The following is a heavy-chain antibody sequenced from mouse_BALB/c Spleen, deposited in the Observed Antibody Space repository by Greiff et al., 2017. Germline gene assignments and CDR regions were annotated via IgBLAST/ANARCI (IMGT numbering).Heavy chain of an antibody. CDR3: ARCYDYDPYAMDY. CDR1: GYTFTSYY. J-gene: IGHJ4*01. D-gene: IGHD2-4*01. Sequence: QVQLQQSGPELVKPGASVRISCKASGYTFTSYYIHWVKQRPGQGLEWIGWIYPGNVNTKYNEKFKGKATLTADKSSSTAYMQLSSLTSEDSAVYFCARCYDYDPYAMDYWGQGTSVTVSS. V-gene: IGHV1S56*01. CDR2: IYPGNVNT.